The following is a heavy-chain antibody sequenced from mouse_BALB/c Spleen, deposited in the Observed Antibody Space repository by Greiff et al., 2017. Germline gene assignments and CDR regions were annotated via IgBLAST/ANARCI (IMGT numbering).Heavy chain of an antibody. CDR1: GFTFSSYG. V-gene: IGHV5-6*01. CDR3: ARHESLPDFDY. D-gene: IGHD5-2*01. J-gene: IGHJ2*01. CDR2: ISRGGSYT. Sequence: DVHLVESGGDLVKPGGSLKLSCAASGFTFSSYGMSWVRQTPDKRLEWVATISRGGSYTYYPDSVKGRFTISRDNAKNTLYLQMSSLTSEDTAMYYCARHESLPDFDYWGQGTTLTVSS.